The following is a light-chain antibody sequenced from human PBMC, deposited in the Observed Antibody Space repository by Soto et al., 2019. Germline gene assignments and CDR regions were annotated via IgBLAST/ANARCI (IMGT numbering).Light chain of an antibody. Sequence: QSALTQPRSVSGSPGQSVTISCTGTSSDVGGYNYVSWYQQHPGKAPKLMIYDVSKRPSGVPDRFSGSKSGNTASLTISGLQAEDAADYYCCSYAGSYTFDVVFGGGTKLTVL. CDR1: SSDVGGYNY. J-gene: IGLJ2*01. CDR2: DVS. V-gene: IGLV2-11*01. CDR3: CSYAGSYTFDVV.